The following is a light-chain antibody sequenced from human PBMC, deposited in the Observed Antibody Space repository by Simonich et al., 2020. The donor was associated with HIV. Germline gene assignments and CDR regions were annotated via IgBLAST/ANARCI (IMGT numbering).Light chain of an antibody. J-gene: IGKJ1*01. CDR2: KVS. Sequence: DIVMTQSPLSLPVTLGQPASIYCRSSQSLVHSDGNTYLNWYHQRPGQSPRRLIYKVSNRDSGVPDRFSGSGSDTDFTLKISRVEAEDVGIYYCMQGTLWWTFGQGTKVEIK. CDR1: QSLVHSDGNTY. V-gene: IGKV2-30*02. CDR3: MQGTLWWT.